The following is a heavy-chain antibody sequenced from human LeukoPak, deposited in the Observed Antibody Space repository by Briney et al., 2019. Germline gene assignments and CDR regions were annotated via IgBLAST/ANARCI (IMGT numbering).Heavy chain of an antibody. V-gene: IGHV1-8*01. CDR1: GYTFTSYD. D-gene: IGHD3-3*01. J-gene: IGHJ4*02. CDR2: MNPNSGNT. CDR3: ARLLRFWSGLWFDY. Sequence: GASVKVSCKASGYTFTSYDINWVRQATGQGLEWMGWMNPNSGNTGYAQKFQGRVTMTRNTSISTAYMELSSLRSEDTAVYYCARLLRFWSGLWFDYWGQGTLVTVSS.